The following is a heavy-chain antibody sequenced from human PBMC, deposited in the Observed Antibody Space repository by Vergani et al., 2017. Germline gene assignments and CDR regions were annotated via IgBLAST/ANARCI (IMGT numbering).Heavy chain of an antibody. CDR3: ARNYYDYVWGPMGD. CDR1: GFSLSNARMG. J-gene: IGHJ4*02. V-gene: IGHV2-26*01. CDR2: IFSNDEK. D-gene: IGHD3-16*01. Sequence: QVTLKESGPVLVKPTETLTLTCTVSGFSLSNARMGVSWIRQPPGKALEWLAHIFSNDEKSYSTSLKSRLTISKATSKSQVVLTMTKMDPVDTATYYCARNYYDYVWGPMGDWGQGTLVTVSS.